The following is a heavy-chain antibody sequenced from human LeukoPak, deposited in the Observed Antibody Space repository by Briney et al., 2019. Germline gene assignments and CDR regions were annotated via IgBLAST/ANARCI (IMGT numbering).Heavy chain of an antibody. D-gene: IGHD2-2*01. V-gene: IGHV3-30*02. Sequence: GGSLRLSCAASGFTFSSYGMHWVRQAPGKGLEWVAFIRYDGSNKYYADSVKGRFTISRDNSKNTLYLQMNSLRAEDTAVYYCAKIIVVVPAARFWGQGTLVTVSS. CDR1: GFTFSSYG. CDR2: IRYDGSNK. J-gene: IGHJ4*02. CDR3: AKIIVVVPAARF.